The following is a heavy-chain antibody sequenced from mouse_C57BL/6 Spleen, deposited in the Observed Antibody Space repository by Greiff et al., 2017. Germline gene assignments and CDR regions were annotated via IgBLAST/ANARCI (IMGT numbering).Heavy chain of an antibody. CDR2: ISYDGSN. CDR3: ATGDYYGSSGFAY. D-gene: IGHD1-1*01. V-gene: IGHV3-6*01. J-gene: IGHJ3*01. Sequence: EVKLQESGPGLVKPSQSLSLTCSVTGYSITSGYYWNWIRQFPGNKLEWMGYISYDGSNNYNPSLKNRISITRDTSKNQFFLKLNSVTTEDTATYYCATGDYYGSSGFAYWGQGTLVTVSA. CDR1: GYSITSGYY.